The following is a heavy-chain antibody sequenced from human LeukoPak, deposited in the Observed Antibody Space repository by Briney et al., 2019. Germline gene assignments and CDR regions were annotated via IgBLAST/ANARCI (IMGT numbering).Heavy chain of an antibody. Sequence: PSETLSLTCTVSGGSFTSSSYYWGWIRQAPGEGLEWIGSIYYSGSTYYNPSLKSRVTISVATSKNQFSLKLSPVTAADTAVYYSARHWVYSSGWIDYWGQGTLVTVSS. CDR3: ARHWVYSSGWIDY. V-gene: IGHV4-39*01. D-gene: IGHD6-19*01. J-gene: IGHJ4*02. CDR2: IYYSGST. CDR1: GGSFTSSSYY.